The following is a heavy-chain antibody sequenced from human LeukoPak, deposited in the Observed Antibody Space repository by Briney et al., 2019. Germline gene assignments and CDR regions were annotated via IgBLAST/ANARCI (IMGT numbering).Heavy chain of an antibody. CDR1: GFTFSSYA. CDR3: ARGGWAAAGTGIRALLDVDI. CDR2: ISYDGSDK. V-gene: IGHV3-30-3*01. D-gene: IGHD6-13*01. Sequence: GGSLRLSCAASGFTFSSYAMHWVRQAPGKGLEWVAVISYDGSDKYYADSVKGRFTISRDNSKNTLYLQMNSLRAEDTAVYYCARGGWAAAGTGIRALLDVDIWGQGTMVTVSS. J-gene: IGHJ3*02.